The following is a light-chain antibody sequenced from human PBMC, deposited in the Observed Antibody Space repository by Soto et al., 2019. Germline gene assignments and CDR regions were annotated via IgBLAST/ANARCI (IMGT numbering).Light chain of an antibody. CDR1: QSISSW. V-gene: IGKV1-5*01. J-gene: IGKJ2*01. CDR3: QQYNSYSPNT. Sequence: DIQLTQSPSTLSASVGDRVTITCRASQSISSWLAWYQPKPGKAPKLLIYDASSLESGVPSRFSGSGSGTEFTLTISSLQPDDFATYYCQQYNSYSPNTFGQGTKLEIK. CDR2: DAS.